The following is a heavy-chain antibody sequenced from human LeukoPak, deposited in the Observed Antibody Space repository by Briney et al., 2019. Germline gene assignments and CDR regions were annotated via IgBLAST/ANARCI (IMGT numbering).Heavy chain of an antibody. CDR1: SGSISSYY. D-gene: IGHD5-24*01. CDR3: ARGRDGYNFDY. J-gene: IGHJ4*02. V-gene: IGHV4-59*01. Sequence: SETLSLTCTVSSGSISSYYWSWIRQPPGKGLEWIGYIYYSGSTNYNLSLKSRVTISLDTSKNQFSLKLGSVTAADTAVYFCARGRDGYNFDYWGQGTLVTVSS. CDR2: IYYSGST.